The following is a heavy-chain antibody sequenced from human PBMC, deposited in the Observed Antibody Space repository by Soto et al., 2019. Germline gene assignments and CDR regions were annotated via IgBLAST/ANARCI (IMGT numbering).Heavy chain of an antibody. CDR3: AHIPHYYQYDWFDP. V-gene: IGHV2-5*02. J-gene: IGHJ5*02. Sequence: QITLKESGPTLVKPTQTLTLTCTFSGFSLTTRGVGVGWIRQPPGKALECLALIYWDDDKRYSPSLQSRLSITHDTPKTQVVLTMTNVDPVDTATYYCAHIPHYYQYDWFDPWGQGTLVSVSS. D-gene: IGHD3-16*01. CDR1: GFSLTTRGVG. CDR2: IYWDDDK.